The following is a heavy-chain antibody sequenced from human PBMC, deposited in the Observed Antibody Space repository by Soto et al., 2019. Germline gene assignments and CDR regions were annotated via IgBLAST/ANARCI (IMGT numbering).Heavy chain of an antibody. CDR3: ARRKSGFWRRYTNRGNYFDY. J-gene: IGHJ4*02. Sequence: QVQLVQSGAEVKKPGASVKVSCKASGYTFTSYGISWVRQAPGQGLEWMGWISAYNGNTNYAQKLQGRVTMTTDTPTRTAYMELRSLRSDHTAVYYWARRKSGFWRRYTNRGNYFDYGGQGTLVTVSS. V-gene: IGHV1-18*01. CDR1: GYTFTSYG. D-gene: IGHD3-3*01. CDR2: ISAYNGNT.